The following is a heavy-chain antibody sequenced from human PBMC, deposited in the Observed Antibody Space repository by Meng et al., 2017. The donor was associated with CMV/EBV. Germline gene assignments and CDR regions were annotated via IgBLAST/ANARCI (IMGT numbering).Heavy chain of an antibody. CDR3: ARGRLTGTTLYYGMDV. CDR1: GYTFTTFG. V-gene: IGHV1-18*01. CDR2: ISGYNANT. J-gene: IGHJ6*02. D-gene: IGHD1/OR15-1a*01. Sequence: ASVKVSCKASGYTFTTFGISWVRQAPGQGLEWMGWISGYNANTKYAQKFQGRVTMTTDTSTSTAYMELRSLRSDDTAVYYCARGRLTGTTLYYGMDVWGQGTTVTVSS.